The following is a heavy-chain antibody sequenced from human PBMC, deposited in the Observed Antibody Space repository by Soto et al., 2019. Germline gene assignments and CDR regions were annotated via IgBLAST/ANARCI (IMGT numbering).Heavy chain of an antibody. D-gene: IGHD3-9*01. CDR2: ISYDGSNK. V-gene: IGHV3-30*18. CDR3: AKVLTILNHCYYYYYMDV. CDR1: GFTFSSYG. Sequence: PGGSLRLSCAASGFTFSSYGMHWVRQAPGKGLEWVAVISYDGSNKYYADSVKGRFTISRDNSKNTLYLQMKSLRAEDTAVYYCAKVLTILNHCYYYYYMDVWGKGTTVPVS. J-gene: IGHJ6*03.